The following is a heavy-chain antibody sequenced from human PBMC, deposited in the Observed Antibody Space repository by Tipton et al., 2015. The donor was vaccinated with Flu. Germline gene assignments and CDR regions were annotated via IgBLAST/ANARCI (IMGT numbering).Heavy chain of an antibody. CDR1: GFTFSGYE. CDR2: VSSAGNTI. Sequence: SLRLSCAASGFTFSGYEMNWVRQAPGKGLEWVSYVSSAGNTIYYADSVKGRFTISRDNAKNSLDLQMNSLRAEDTAVYYCARDRAPLEYWGQGTLVTVSS. J-gene: IGHJ4*02. D-gene: IGHD3-10*01. V-gene: IGHV3-48*03. CDR3: ARDRAPLEY.